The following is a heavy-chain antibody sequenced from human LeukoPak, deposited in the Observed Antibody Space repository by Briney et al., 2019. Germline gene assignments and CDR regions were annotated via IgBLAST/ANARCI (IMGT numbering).Heavy chain of an antibody. CDR3: ARRYSSGWPLYYYYMDV. CDR1: GFTFSRYG. J-gene: IGHJ6*03. CDR2: ISNSGGST. D-gene: IGHD6-19*01. V-gene: IGHV3-23*01. Sequence: GGSLRLSCAASGFTFSRYGMSWVRQAPGKGLDWVSAISNSGGSTDYADSVKGRFTISRDNSKNTLYLQMNSLRAEDTAVYYCARRYSSGWPLYYYYMDVWGKGTTVTVSS.